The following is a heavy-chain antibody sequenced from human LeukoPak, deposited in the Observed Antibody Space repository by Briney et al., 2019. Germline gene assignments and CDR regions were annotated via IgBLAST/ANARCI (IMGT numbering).Heavy chain of an antibody. Sequence: PSETLSLTCTVSGGSIRSYYWSWIRQPPGKGLEWIGYIYYSGSTNYNPSLKSRVTISVDTSKNQFSLKLSSVTAADTAVYYCARAIPGLDAFDIWGQGTMVTVSS. CDR3: ARAIPGLDAFDI. J-gene: IGHJ3*02. CDR2: IYYSGST. D-gene: IGHD2-2*02. V-gene: IGHV4-59*12. CDR1: GGSIRSYY.